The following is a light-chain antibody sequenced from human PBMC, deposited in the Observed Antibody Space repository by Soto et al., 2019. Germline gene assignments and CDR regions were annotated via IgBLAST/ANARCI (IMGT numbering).Light chain of an antibody. Sequence: QPVLTQPASVSGSPGQSITICCTGTSSDVGSYNLVSWYQQHPGKAPKLMIYEGSKRPSGVSNRFSGSKSGNTASLTISGLQAEDEADYYCCSYAGSSTFVVFGGGTKLTVL. CDR1: SSDVGSYNL. J-gene: IGLJ2*01. CDR3: CSYAGSSTFVV. CDR2: EGS. V-gene: IGLV2-23*01.